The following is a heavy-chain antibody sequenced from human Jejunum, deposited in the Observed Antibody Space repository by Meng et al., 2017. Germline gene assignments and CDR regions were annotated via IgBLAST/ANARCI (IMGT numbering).Heavy chain of an antibody. CDR1: GGSVSSAGYQ. CDR2: AST. Sequence: QVQLQESGPGLVRPSETLSLICSVSGGSVSSAGYQGSWIRQPPGKGLEWIGYASTNYNPSLKSRVTISVDTSKNQFSLRLTSVTAADTAVYYCARDHMGSLDYWGQGILVTVSS. CDR3: ARDHMGSLDY. D-gene: IGHD1-26*01. J-gene: IGHJ4*02. V-gene: IGHV4-61*08.